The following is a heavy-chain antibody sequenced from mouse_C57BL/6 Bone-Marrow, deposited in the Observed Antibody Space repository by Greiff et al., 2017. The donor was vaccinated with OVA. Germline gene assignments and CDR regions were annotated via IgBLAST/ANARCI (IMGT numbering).Heavy chain of an antibody. D-gene: IGHD1-1*01. V-gene: IGHV1-31*01. CDR2: IYPYNGVS. J-gene: IGHJ2*01. Sequence: VQLQQSGPELVKPGASVQISCKSSGYSFTGYYMHWVKQRHGNILDWIGYIYPYNGVSSYNQTFKGKATLTVDKSSSTAYMELRSLTSEDSAVYYCARENYEEDYFDYWGQGTTLTGSS. CDR1: GYSFTGYY. CDR3: ARENYEEDYFDY.